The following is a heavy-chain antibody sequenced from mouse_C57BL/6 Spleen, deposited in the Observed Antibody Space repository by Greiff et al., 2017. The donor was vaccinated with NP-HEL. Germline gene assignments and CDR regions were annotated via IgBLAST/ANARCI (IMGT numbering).Heavy chain of an antibody. V-gene: IGHV1-76*01. Sequence: VQLQQSGAELVRPGASVKLSCKASGYTFTDYYINWVKQRPGQGLEWIARIYPGSGNTYYNEKFKGKATLTAEKSSSTAYMQLSSLTSEDSAVYVCARGIYYGSSPYYFDYWGQGTTLTVSS. CDR3: ARGIYYGSSPYYFDY. CDR2: IYPGSGNT. D-gene: IGHD1-1*01. J-gene: IGHJ2*01. CDR1: GYTFTDYY.